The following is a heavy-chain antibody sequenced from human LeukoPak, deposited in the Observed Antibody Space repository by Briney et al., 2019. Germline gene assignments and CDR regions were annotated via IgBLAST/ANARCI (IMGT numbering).Heavy chain of an antibody. D-gene: IGHD6-13*01. CDR3: AKRGASWSFDS. CDR2: ISGSGDST. CDR1: GFTFSSIG. J-gene: IGHJ4*02. V-gene: IGHV3-23*01. Sequence: PGGSLRLSCAASGFTFSSIGMSWVRQAPGKGLEGVSSISGSGDSTYYADSVKGRFTISRDNSKNTLYLQMNSLRAEDTAVYYCAKRGASWSFDSWGQGTLVTVSS.